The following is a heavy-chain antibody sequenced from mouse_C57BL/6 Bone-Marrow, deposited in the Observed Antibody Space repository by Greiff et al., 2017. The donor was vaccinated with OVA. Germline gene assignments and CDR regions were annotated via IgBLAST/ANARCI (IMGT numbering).Heavy chain of an antibody. CDR3: AIPFITTVVADY. V-gene: IGHV1-74*01. D-gene: IGHD1-1*01. Sequence: QVQLQQPGAELVKPGASVKVSCKASGYTFTSYWMHWVKQRPGQGLEWIGRIHPSDSDTNSNQKFKGTATLTVDKSSSTAYMQLSSLTSEDSAVYYCAIPFITTVVADYWGQGTTLTVSS. CDR1: GYTFTSYW. CDR2: IHPSDSDT. J-gene: IGHJ2*01.